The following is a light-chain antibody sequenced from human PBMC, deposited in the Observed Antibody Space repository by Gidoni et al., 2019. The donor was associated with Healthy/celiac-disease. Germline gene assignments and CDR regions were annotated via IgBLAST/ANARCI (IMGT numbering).Light chain of an antibody. J-gene: IGKJ4*01. CDR3: QQRSNWPLT. V-gene: IGKV3-11*01. Sequence: ELVLTQSPATLSLSPGERATLSCRASQSVSSYLAWYQQKPGQAPSLRIYDASNRATGIPARFSGSGSGTDFTLTISSLEPEDCAVYYCQQRSNWPLTFGGGTKVEIK. CDR1: QSVSSY. CDR2: DAS.